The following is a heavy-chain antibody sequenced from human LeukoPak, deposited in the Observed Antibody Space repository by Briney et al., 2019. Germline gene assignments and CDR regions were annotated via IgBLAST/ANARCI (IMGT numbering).Heavy chain of an antibody. V-gene: IGHV4-4*07. CDR3: ARDSYFGSGNYYIDY. Sequence: KPSETLSLTCTVSGASISSYYWSWIRQPAGKGLEWIGRGSTSGSTNYSPSLKSRVTMSVETSKNQLSLKLSSVTAAETAVYYCARDSYFGSGNYYIDYWGQGPLVTVSS. CDR1: GASISSYY. J-gene: IGHJ4*02. D-gene: IGHD3-10*01. CDR2: GSTSGST.